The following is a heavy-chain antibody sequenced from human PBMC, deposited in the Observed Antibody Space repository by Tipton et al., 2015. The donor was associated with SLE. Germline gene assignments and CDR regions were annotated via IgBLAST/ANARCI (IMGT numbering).Heavy chain of an antibody. Sequence: SLRLSCAASKFSFSSYAMSWVRQAPGKGLEWVSAITPSGGGTYYADSVKGRFTISRDNSKNTLYLQMNSLRVEDTAVYYCAKVKETLIDAFDIWGQGTMVTVSS. V-gene: IGHV3-23*01. CDR3: AKVKETLIDAFDI. J-gene: IGHJ3*02. CDR1: KFSFSSYA. CDR2: ITPSGGGT.